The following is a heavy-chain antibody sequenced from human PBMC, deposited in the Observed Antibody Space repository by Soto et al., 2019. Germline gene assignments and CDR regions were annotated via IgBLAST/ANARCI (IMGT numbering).Heavy chain of an antibody. V-gene: IGHV1-2*02. CDR1: GYTFTAYH. CDR2: INPNSGGA. Sequence: ASVKVSCKTSGYTFTAYHIHWVRQAPGQGLEWMGWINPNSGGANYAQKFEGRVTMTRDTSISTVYMELSRLGSDDTALYYCARDYSGHGTDVWGQGTTVTVSS. CDR3: ARDYSGHGTDV. D-gene: IGHD1-26*01. J-gene: IGHJ6*02.